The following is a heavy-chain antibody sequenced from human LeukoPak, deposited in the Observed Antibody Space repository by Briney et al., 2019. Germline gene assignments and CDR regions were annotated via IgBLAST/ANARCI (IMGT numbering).Heavy chain of an antibody. CDR3: ARGPRNSDWYSIDY. Sequence: SETLSLTCTVSGASISSYFWSWIRQPAGKGLEWIGRIYTSGSTDYNPSLKSRVTMSVDTSKNQFSLKLNSVTDADTAVYYCARGPRNSDWYSIDYWGQGTLATVSS. J-gene: IGHJ4*02. CDR2: IYTSGST. D-gene: IGHD6-19*01. CDR1: GASISSYF. V-gene: IGHV4-4*07.